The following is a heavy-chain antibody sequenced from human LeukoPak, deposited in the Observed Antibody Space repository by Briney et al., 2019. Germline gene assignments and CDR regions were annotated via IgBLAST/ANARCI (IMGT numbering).Heavy chain of an antibody. J-gene: IGHJ4*02. D-gene: IGHD1-26*01. Sequence: SVKVSCKASGGTFSSYAISWVRQAPGQGLEWMGGIIPIFGTANYAQKFQGRVTITADESTSTAYMELSRLRSDDTAVYYCARGIRVGATIPMNYWGQGTLVTVSS. CDR1: GGTFSSYA. CDR2: IIPIFGTA. V-gene: IGHV1-69*13. CDR3: ARGIRVGATIPMNY.